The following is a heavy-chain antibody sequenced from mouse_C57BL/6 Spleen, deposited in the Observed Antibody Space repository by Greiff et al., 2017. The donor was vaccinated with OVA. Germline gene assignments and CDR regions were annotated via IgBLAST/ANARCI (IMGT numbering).Heavy chain of an antibody. CDR3: TDDLGFAY. V-gene: IGHV6-3*01. CDR1: GFTFSNYW. CDR2: IRLKSDNYAT. J-gene: IGHJ3*01. Sequence: EVQVVESGGGLVQPGGSMKLSCVASGFTFSNYWMNWVRQSPEKGLEWVAQIRLKSDNYATHYAESVKGRFTISRDDSKSSVYLQMNNLRAEDTGIYYCTDDLGFAYWGQGTLVTVSA. D-gene: IGHD2-12*01.